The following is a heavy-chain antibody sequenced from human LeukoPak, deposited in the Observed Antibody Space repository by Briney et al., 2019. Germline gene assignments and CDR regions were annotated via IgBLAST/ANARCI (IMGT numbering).Heavy chain of an antibody. CDR1: GGSFSGYY. D-gene: IGHD2-15*01. CDR2: INHSGST. Sequence: PSETLSLTCAVYGGSFSGYYWSWIRQPPGKGLEWIGEINHSGSTNYNPSLKSRVTISVDTSKNQFSLKLSSVTAADTAVYYCARGPLLDYWGQETLVTVSS. J-gene: IGHJ4*02. CDR3: ARGPLLDY. V-gene: IGHV4-34*01.